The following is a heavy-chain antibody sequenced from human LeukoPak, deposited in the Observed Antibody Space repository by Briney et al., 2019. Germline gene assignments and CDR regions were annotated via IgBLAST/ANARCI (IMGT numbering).Heavy chain of an antibody. CDR2: IINSSSYI. V-gene: IGHV3-21*01. D-gene: IGHD4-17*01. CDR1: GFTFSRYS. J-gene: IGHJ3*02. CDR3: ARDRLIYGDYGDAFDI. Sequence: GGSLRLSCAASGFTFSRYSMNWVRQAPGKGLEWVSSIINSSSYIYYADSVKGRFTISRDNAKTSLYLQMNSLRAEDTAVYYCARDRLIYGDYGDAFDIWGQGTMVTVSS.